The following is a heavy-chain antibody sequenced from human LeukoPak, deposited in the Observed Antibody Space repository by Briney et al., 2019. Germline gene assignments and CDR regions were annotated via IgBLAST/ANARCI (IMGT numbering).Heavy chain of an antibody. Sequence: GESLKISCTGSGYNFSTYWNGLVRQMPGKGLEWMGMIYPDDSDIRDSPAFQGQVTMSADKSISTAYLQWSSVKASDTAIYYCARQWHSYGYFDYWGQGTLVTVSS. CDR3: ARQWHSYGYFDY. CDR1: GYNFSTYW. D-gene: IGHD3-10*01. J-gene: IGHJ4*02. CDR2: IYPDDSDI. V-gene: IGHV5-51*01.